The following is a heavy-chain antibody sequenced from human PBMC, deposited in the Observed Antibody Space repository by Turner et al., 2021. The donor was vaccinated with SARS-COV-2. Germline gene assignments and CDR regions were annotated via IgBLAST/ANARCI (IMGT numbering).Heavy chain of an antibody. CDR2: ISYDGSDK. D-gene: IGHD1-26*01. Sequence: QVQLVAFGGGVVQPGRSLRVSCEASGFTFSSYGMHWVRQAQGKGLEWVTVISYDGSDKYYADSVKGRFTISRDNSKNTLYLQMNSLRAEDTAVYYCAKESGSYYYYYYGMDVWGQGTTVTVSS. CDR1: GFTFSSYG. J-gene: IGHJ6*02. V-gene: IGHV3-30*18. CDR3: AKESGSYYYYYYGMDV.